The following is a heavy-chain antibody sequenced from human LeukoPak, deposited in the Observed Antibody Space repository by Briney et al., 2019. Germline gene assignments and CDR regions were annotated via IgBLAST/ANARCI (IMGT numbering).Heavy chain of an antibody. CDR3: ATPPTVTRNY. Sequence: GGSLRLSCTVSGFTVSSNSMSWVRQAPGKGLEWVSFTYSGGNTHYSDSVKGRFTISRDNSKNTLYLQMNSLRADDTAVYYCATPPTVTRNYWGQGTLVTVSS. J-gene: IGHJ4*02. V-gene: IGHV3-53*01. CDR2: TYSGGNT. D-gene: IGHD4-17*01. CDR1: GFTVSSNS.